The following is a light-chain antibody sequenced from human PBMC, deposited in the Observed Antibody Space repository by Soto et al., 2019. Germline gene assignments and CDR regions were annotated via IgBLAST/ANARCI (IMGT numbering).Light chain of an antibody. CDR2: GTS. V-gene: IGKV3-20*01. Sequence: EIVMTQSPATLSVSPGERATLSCRASQSVTSNLAWYQHKPGQAPXXLIYGTSSRATGIPDRFSGSGSGTEFPLTISRLEPEDFAVYYCQQYGSSITFGQGTRLEIK. CDR3: QQYGSSIT. CDR1: QSVTSN. J-gene: IGKJ5*01.